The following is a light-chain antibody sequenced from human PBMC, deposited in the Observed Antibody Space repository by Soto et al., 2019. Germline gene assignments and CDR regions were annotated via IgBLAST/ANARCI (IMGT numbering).Light chain of an antibody. J-gene: IGKJ1*01. CDR3: EQYNSYPWT. CDR2: TAC. CDR1: QTIRTW. Sequence: IQMTQSPSTLSASVGDRVTFTCRASQTIRTWLAWYQQKPGEAPKLLLSTACSLGVGVPSMCSASGARKEFTLTINTLQPADVATYYCEQYNSYPWTSGQGTKVDIK. V-gene: IGKV1-5*03.